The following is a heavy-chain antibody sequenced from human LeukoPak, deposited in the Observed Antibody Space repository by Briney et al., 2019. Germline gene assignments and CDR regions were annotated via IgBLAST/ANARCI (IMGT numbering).Heavy chain of an antibody. V-gene: IGHV4-31*03. J-gene: IGHJ4*02. CDR3: ARHSALLYFDN. D-gene: IGHD2-8*02. CDR1: GGSISSGDYY. Sequence: PSEALSVTCTVSGGSISSGDYYWSWIRQHPGKGLEWIAYIYYIGNTSYNPSLKSRVTISVVTSTNQFSMKLSSVTAADTAVYYCARHSALLYFDNWGQGNLVTVSS. CDR2: IYYIGNT.